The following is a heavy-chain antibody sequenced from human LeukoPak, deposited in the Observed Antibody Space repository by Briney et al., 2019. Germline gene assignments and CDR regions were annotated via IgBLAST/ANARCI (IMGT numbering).Heavy chain of an antibody. CDR2: ISGSGGST. CDR3: AKNTYYYDPPENWFDP. Sequence: GGSLRLSCAASGFTFSSYAMSWVRQAPGKGLEWVSAISGSGGSTYYADSVKGRFTISRDNSKNTLYLQMNSLRAEDTAVNYCAKNTYYYDPPENWFDPWGQGTLVTVSS. CDR1: GFTFSSYA. J-gene: IGHJ5*02. D-gene: IGHD3-22*01. V-gene: IGHV3-23*01.